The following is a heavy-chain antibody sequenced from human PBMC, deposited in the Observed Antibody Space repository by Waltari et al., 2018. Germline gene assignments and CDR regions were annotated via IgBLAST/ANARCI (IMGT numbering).Heavy chain of an antibody. Sequence: LVQSGGGLVQPGDSLRLSCAASGFTFSKSWMHWVRQAPGEGRVWVSRINGDGSSTSHADSVKGRFTTSRDNAKNTLYLQMKSLRVKDTGVYYCARVAPKTYRSPVPGRDYYYGMDVWGQGTAVIVSS. CDR1: GFTFSKSW. V-gene: IGHV3-74*01. CDR3: ARVAPKTYRSPVPGRDYYYGMDV. J-gene: IGHJ6*02. CDR2: INGDGSST. D-gene: IGHD6-13*01.